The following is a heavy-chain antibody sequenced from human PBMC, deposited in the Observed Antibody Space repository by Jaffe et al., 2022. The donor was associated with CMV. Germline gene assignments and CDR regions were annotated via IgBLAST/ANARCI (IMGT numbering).Heavy chain of an antibody. V-gene: IGHV1-69*01. Sequence: QVQLVQSGAEVKKPGSSVKVSCKASGGTFSSYAISWVRQAPGQGLEWMGGIIPIFGTANYAQKFQGRVTITADESTSTAYMELSSLRSEDTAVYYCASNTAAGTSGYYCSGGSCYYYYGMDVWGQGTTVTVSS. J-gene: IGHJ6*02. D-gene: IGHD2-15*01. CDR2: IIPIFGTA. CDR1: GGTFSSYA. CDR3: ASNTAAGTSGYYCSGGSCYYYYGMDV.